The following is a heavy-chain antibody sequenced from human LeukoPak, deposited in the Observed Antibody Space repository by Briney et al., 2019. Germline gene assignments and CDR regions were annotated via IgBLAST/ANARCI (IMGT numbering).Heavy chain of an antibody. CDR1: GFTFSAYA. J-gene: IGHJ6*02. D-gene: IGHD3-10*02. CDR3: ARGLHYYVAMDV. Sequence: PGGSLRLSCEASGFTFSAYAMTWARQAPGQGLEWVSSIGSDNKPHYSESVKGRFAISRDNYKSMLFLQLNSLRAEDTALYYCARGLHYYVAMDVWGQGTTVTVSS. V-gene: IGHV3-23*05. CDR2: IGSDNKP.